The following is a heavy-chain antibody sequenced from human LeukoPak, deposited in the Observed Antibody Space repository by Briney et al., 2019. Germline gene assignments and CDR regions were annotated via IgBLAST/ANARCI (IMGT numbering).Heavy chain of an antibody. D-gene: IGHD5-12*01. CDR3: AKGSDIVATIITFDY. CDR1: GFTFSSDA. Sequence: PGGSLRLSCAGSGFTFSSDAMSWVRQAPGKGLEWVSTISGSGGSTYYADSVKGRFTISRDNSKNTLYLQMNSLRAEDTAVYYCAKGSDIVATIITFDYWGQGTLVTVSS. V-gene: IGHV3-23*01. J-gene: IGHJ4*02. CDR2: ISGSGGST.